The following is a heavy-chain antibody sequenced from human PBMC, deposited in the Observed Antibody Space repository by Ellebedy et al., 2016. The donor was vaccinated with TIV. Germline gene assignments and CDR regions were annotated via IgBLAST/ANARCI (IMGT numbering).Heavy chain of an antibody. J-gene: IGHJ6*03. CDR1: GFTFSNYW. V-gene: IGHV3-7*03. CDR2: IKEDGGEE. CDR3: ARIPLGATGSYYYYYMDV. D-gene: IGHD1-26*01. Sequence: GESLKISCAASGFTFSNYWMSWVRQAPGKGLEWVANIKEDGGEEYYVDSVKGRFTISRDNAKNSLYLQMNSRRVDDAAVYYCARIPLGATGSYYYYYMDVWGKGTTVTVSS.